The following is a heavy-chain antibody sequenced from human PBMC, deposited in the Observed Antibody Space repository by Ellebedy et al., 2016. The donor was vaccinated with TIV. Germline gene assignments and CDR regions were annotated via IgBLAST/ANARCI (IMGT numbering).Heavy chain of an antibody. CDR1: GLIFNRYW. V-gene: IGHV3-74*01. J-gene: IGHJ6*02. CDR3: ARGGSYRGMDV. D-gene: IGHD1-26*01. Sequence: GESLKISCADSGLIFNRYWMHWVRQAPGKGLVWVSRINSDGSSTSYADSVKGRFTISRDNAKNTLYLQMNSLRAEDTAVYYCARGGSYRGMDVWGQGTTVTVSS. CDR2: INSDGSST.